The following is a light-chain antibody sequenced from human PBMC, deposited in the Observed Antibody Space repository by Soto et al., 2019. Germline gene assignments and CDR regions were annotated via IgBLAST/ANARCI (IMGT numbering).Light chain of an antibody. J-gene: IGLJ1*01. CDR3: SSYTDRKNLV. Sequence: QSALTQPASVSGSPGQSITISCTGSGSDVGGYDFVSWYQQHPGKAPKLMIYEVSNRPSGVSNRFSGSKSGNTASLTVSALQAEDEADYYCSSYTDRKNLVFGTGTKVTVL. V-gene: IGLV2-14*01. CDR1: GSDVGGYDF. CDR2: EVS.